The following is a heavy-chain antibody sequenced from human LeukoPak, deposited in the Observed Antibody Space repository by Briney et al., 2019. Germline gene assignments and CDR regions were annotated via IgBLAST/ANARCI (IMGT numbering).Heavy chain of an antibody. CDR3: ARGGGIQGYYYYMDV. CDR2: LNWTGDST. V-gene: IGHV3-20*01. CDR1: GFTLDDYG. D-gene: IGHD3-16*01. Sequence: PGGSLRLSCAASGFTLDDYGMSWVRQAPGGGLEWVCGLNWTGDSTSYAGSVKGRFTISRDNAKSSLYLKMNSLRAEDTALYHCARGGGIQGYYYYMDVWGKGTTVIVSS. J-gene: IGHJ6*03.